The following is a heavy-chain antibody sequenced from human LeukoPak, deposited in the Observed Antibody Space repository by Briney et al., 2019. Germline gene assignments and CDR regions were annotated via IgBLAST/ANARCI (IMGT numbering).Heavy chain of an antibody. Sequence: GGSLRLSCAASGFTFSSYSMNWVRQAPGKGLEWVANIKQDGSEKYYVDSVKGRFTISRDNAKNSLYLQMNSLRAEDTAVYYCARDRNDGAAGSNFDYWXXXTLVTVSS. J-gene: IGHJ4*01. CDR3: ARDRNDGAAGSNFDY. CDR2: IKQDGSEK. V-gene: IGHV3-7*01. D-gene: IGHD6-13*01. CDR1: GFTFSSYS.